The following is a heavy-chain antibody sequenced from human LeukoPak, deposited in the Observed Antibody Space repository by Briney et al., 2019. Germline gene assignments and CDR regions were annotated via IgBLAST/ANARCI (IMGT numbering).Heavy chain of an antibody. CDR1: GFTVSSDS. Sequence: GGSLRLSCTASGFTVSSDSMSWVRQAPGKGLEWVSFIYSGGSTHYSDSVKGRFTISRDNSKNTLYLQMINLRAEDKAVCYCSGRTGAYSHPYDYWGQGTLVTVSS. CDR3: SGRTGAYSHPYDY. J-gene: IGHJ4*02. V-gene: IGHV3-53*01. D-gene: IGHD4/OR15-4a*01. CDR2: IYSGGST.